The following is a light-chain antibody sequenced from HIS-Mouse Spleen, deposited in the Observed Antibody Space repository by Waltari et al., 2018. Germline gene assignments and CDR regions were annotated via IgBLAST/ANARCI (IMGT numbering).Light chain of an antibody. CDR3: QQYYSTPYT. J-gene: IGKJ2*01. Sequence: DLVMTQSPDSLAVSLGERATINCKSSQSVLYSSNNKNYLAWYQQKPGQYPKLLIYWASTRESGVPDRFSGSGSGTDFTLTISSLQAEDVAVYYCQQYYSTPYTFGQGTKLEIK. CDR1: QSVLYSSNNKNY. CDR2: WAS. V-gene: IGKV4-1*01.